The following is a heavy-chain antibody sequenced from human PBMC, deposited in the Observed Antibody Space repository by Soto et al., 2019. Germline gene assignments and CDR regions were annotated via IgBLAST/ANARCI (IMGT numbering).Heavy chain of an antibody. CDR2: IWYDGSNK. CDR3: EEDTPYDFGSGYYTGGGGGADV. V-gene: IGHV3-33*06. D-gene: IGHD3-3*01. Sequence: QVQLVESGGGVVQPGRSLRLSCAASGFTFSSYGMHWVRQAPGKGLEWVAVIWYDGSNKYYADSVKGRFTISRDNSKKSLYLQMNSLRAEDTAVYYCEEDTPYDFGSGYYTGGGGGADVWGQGTTVTVSS. J-gene: IGHJ6*02. CDR1: GFTFSSYG.